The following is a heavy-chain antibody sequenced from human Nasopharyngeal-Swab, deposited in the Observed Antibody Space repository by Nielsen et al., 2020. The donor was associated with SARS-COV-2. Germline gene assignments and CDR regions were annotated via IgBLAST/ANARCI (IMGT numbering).Heavy chain of an antibody. CDR3: ARVLAYDSSGYYYGGYYYGMDV. J-gene: IGHJ6*02. CDR2: IYYSGST. CDR1: GGSISSGGYY. V-gene: IGHV4-31*03. D-gene: IGHD3-22*01. Sequence: SETLSLTCTVSGGSISSGGYYWSWIRQHSGKGLEWIGYIYYSGSTYYNPSLKSRVTISVDTSKNQFSLKLSSVTAADTAVYYCARVLAYDSSGYYYGGYYYGMDVWGQGTTVTVSS.